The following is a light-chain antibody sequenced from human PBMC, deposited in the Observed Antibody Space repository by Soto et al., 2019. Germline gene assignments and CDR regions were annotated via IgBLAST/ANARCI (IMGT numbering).Light chain of an antibody. CDR3: QVWDSDSDPSYV. J-gene: IGLJ1*01. Sequence: SYELTQPPSVSVAPGQTARITCGGNNIGAYSVYWYQQKPGQAPVLVVYDDTNRPSGIPGRFSGSSSGNTATLTISSVEAGDEAAYYCQVWDSDSDPSYVFGGGTKVTVL. CDR1: NIGAYS. V-gene: IGLV3-21*02. CDR2: DDT.